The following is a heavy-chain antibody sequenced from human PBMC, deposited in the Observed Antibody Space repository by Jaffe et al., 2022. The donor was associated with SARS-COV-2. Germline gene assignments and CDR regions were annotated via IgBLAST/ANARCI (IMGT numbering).Heavy chain of an antibody. D-gene: IGHD2-2*01. CDR3: ARVRTGYCNSISCSRGYYYYGMDV. CDR2: INSDGSSR. J-gene: IGHJ6*02. CDR1: GFTFNNYW. V-gene: IGHV3-74*01. Sequence: EVQLVESGGGLVQPGGSLRLSCAASGFTFNNYWMHWVRQAPGKGLVWVSRINSDGSSRSYADSVKGRFTMSRDNAKNTLNLQMNSLRAEDTAVYYCARVRTGYCNSISCSRGYYYYGMDVWGQGTTVTVSS.